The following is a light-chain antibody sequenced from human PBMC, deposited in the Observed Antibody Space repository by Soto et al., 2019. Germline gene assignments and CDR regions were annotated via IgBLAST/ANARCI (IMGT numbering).Light chain of an antibody. CDR2: EDI. J-gene: IGLJ2*01. CDR3: CSYAGGTSVV. V-gene: IGLV2-23*01. Sequence: QSVLTQPASVSGSPGQSITISCTGTSSDVGSNNLVSWYQQHPGKAPKLMIYEDIERPSGVSNRFSGSKSGNTASLTISGLQTEDEADYYCCSYAGGTSVVFGGGTKLTVL. CDR1: SSDVGSNNL.